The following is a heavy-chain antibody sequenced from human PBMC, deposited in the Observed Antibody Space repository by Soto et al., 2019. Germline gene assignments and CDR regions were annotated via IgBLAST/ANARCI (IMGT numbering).Heavy chain of an antibody. V-gene: IGHV3-66*01. Sequence: EEQLVESGGDLVQPGGSLRLSCAASGFTVSNNYMSWVRQAPGKGLEWVSLIYSGGSTHYADSVKGRFTISRDSSKNTLYLQMNSLRAEDTAMYYCAAYSHKGYWGQGTLVTVSS. CDR2: IYSGGST. CDR3: AAYSHKGY. D-gene: IGHD3-16*01. CDR1: GFTVSNNY. J-gene: IGHJ4*02.